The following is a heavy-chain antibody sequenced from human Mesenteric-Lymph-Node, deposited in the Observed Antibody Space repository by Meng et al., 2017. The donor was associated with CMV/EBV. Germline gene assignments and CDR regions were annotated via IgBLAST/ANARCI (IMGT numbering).Heavy chain of an antibody. CDR2: IYSIGGT. Sequence: SSGGYDWGWIRQHPGKGLEWIGYIYSIGGTSYNPSLKSRVTISVDTSKTQFSLKLSSVTAADTAVYYCARDHGSRCCSGGSCQGIDYWGQGTLVTVSS. CDR3: ARDHGSRCCSGGSCQGIDY. J-gene: IGHJ4*02. CDR1: SSGGYD. V-gene: IGHV4-31*02. D-gene: IGHD2-15*01.